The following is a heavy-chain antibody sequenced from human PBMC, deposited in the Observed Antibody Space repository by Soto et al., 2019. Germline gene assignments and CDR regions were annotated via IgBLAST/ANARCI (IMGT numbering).Heavy chain of an antibody. Sequence: VQLVESGGGLVQPGGSLRLSCAASGFTFSSYWMSWVRQAPGKGLEWIGYIYYSGSTNYNPSLKSRVTISVDTSKNQFSLKLSSVAAADTAVYYCARALSYYYYYGMDVWGQGTTVTVSS. J-gene: IGHJ6*02. CDR1: GFTFSSYW. CDR3: ARALSYYYYYGMDV. V-gene: IGHV4-59*01. CDR2: IYYSGST.